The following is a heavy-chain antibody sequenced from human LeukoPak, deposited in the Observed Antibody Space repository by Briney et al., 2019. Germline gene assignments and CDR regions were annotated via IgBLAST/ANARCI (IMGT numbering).Heavy chain of an antibody. D-gene: IGHD3-10*01. CDR3: ARGRALLWLVELRPFDC. CDR2: ISAYNGNT. V-gene: IGHV1-18*01. J-gene: IGHJ4*02. CDR1: GYTLTSYG. Sequence: ASVKVSCKASGYTLTSYGISWVRQAPGQGLEWMGWISAYNGNTNYAQNLQERVTMTTETSTSTAYTELRSLRSDDTAVYYCARGRALLWLVELRPFDCRGQGTLLTVSS.